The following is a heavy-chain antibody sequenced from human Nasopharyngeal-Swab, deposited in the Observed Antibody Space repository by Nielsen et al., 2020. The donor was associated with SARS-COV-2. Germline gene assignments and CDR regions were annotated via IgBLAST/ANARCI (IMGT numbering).Heavy chain of an antibody. V-gene: IGHV4-59*13. CDR3: ARGTPYCSSTSCYSWFDP. J-gene: IGHJ5*02. D-gene: IGHD2-2*01. CDR1: GGSISSYY. Sequence: SETLSLTCTASGGSISSYYWSWIRQPPGKGLEWIGYIYYSGSTNYNPSLKSRVTISVDTSKNQFSLKLSSVTAADTAVYYCARGTPYCSSTSCYSWFDPWGQGTLVTVSS. CDR2: IYYSGST.